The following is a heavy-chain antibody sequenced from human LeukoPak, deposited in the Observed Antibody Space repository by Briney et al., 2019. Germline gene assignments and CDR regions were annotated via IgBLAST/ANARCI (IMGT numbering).Heavy chain of an antibody. CDR1: GGSFSGYY. J-gene: IGHJ3*02. CDR3: ARDLWFWAGRAFDI. V-gene: IGHV4-34*01. D-gene: IGHD3-10*01. Sequence: SETLSLTCAVYGGSFSGYYWSWIRQPPGKGLEWIGEINHSGSTNYNPSLKSRVTISVDTSKNQFSLKLSSVTAADTAVYYCARDLWFWAGRAFDIWGQGTMVTVSS. CDR2: INHSGST.